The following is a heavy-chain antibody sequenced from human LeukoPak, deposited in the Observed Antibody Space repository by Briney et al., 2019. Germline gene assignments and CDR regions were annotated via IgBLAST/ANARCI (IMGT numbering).Heavy chain of an antibody. CDR1: GGSFSGYY. V-gene: IGHV4-34*01. Sequence: SETLSLTCAVYGGSFSGYYWSWIRQPPGKGLEWIGEINHSGSTNYNPSLKSRVTISVDTSKNQFSLKLSSVTAADTAVYYCARGRFDFWSGPLAGDWGQGTLVTVSS. J-gene: IGHJ4*02. CDR3: ARGRFDFWSGPLAGD. CDR2: INHSGST. D-gene: IGHD3-3*01.